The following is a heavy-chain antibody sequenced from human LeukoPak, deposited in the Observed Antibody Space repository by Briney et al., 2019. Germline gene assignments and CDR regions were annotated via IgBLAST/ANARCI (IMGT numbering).Heavy chain of an antibody. Sequence: GGSLRLSCAASGFTFSSYSMNWVRQAPGKGLEWVSYISSSSTIYYADSVKGRFTISRDNAKNSLYLQMNSLRAEDTAVYYCARLRVLVDYWGQGTLVTVSS. J-gene: IGHJ4*02. CDR3: ARLRVLVDY. V-gene: IGHV3-48*01. CDR2: ISSSSTI. CDR1: GFTFSSYS. D-gene: IGHD2-8*01.